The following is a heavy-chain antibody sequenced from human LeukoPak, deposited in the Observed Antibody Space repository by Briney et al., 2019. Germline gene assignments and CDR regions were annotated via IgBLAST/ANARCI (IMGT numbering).Heavy chain of an antibody. CDR2: ISGSSNYI. D-gene: IGHD3-22*01. CDR1: GLTFSFYS. Sequence: PGGSLRLSCAASGLTFSFYSMNWVRQAPGKGLEWVSSISGSSNYIYYTDSVKGRFTISRDNAKNSLFLQMNSLRAEDTAVYYCAAQPYDSSGYYPYWGQGTLVTVSS. CDR3: AAQPYDSSGYYPY. J-gene: IGHJ4*02. V-gene: IGHV3-21*01.